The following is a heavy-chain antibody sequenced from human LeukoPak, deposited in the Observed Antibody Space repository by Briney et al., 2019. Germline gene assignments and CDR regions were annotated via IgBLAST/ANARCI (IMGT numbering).Heavy chain of an antibody. Sequence: GESLKISCKGSGYSFTSYWIGWVRQMPGKGLEWMGIIYPGDSDTRYSPSFQGQVTISADKSISTAYLQWSSLKASDTAMYYCARNPSQTRDGYKPMHIDYWGPGTLVTVPS. CDR3: ARNPSQTRDGYKPMHIDY. D-gene: IGHD5-24*01. J-gene: IGHJ4*02. V-gene: IGHV5-51*01. CDR2: IYPGDSDT. CDR1: GYSFTSYW.